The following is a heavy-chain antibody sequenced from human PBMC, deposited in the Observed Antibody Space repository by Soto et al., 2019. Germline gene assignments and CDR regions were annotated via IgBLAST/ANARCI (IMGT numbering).Heavy chain of an antibody. CDR2: LKGKNAGGTI. CDR3: ATEFGYSSDQNDH. V-gene: IGHV3-15*07. D-gene: IGHD6-25*01. Sequence: EVQLVESGGGLVKPGESLRLSCAASGFDFNKAWLSWVRQVPGKGLEWVGRLKGKNAGGTIDHAAPVTGRFTISGDDSRNMFYLQMNSLKIEDTAVYFCATEFGYSSDQNDHWGQGTLVTVSS. J-gene: IGHJ4*02. CDR1: GFDFNKAW.